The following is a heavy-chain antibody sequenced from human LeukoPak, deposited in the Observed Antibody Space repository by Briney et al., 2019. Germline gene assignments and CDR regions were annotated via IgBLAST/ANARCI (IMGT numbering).Heavy chain of an antibody. CDR2: MNPNSGNT. CDR3: ARDGSIFGKAFDI. CDR1: GYTFTSYD. V-gene: IGHV1-18*01. Sequence: ASVKVSCKASGYTFTSYDINWVRQATGQGLEWMGWMNPNSGNTNYAQKLQGRVTMTTDTSTSTAYMELRSLRSDDTAVYYCARDGSIFGKAFDIWGQGTMVTVSS. J-gene: IGHJ3*02. D-gene: IGHD3-3*01.